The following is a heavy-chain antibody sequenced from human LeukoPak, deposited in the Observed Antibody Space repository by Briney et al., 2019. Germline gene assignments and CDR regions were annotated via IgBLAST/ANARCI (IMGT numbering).Heavy chain of an antibody. D-gene: IGHD2-15*01. J-gene: IGHJ4*02. CDR3: ARTVTYCSGGSCYSQEVDY. CDR2: INPNSGGT. V-gene: IGHV1-2*04. Sequence: ASVKVSCKASGYTFTGYYMHWVRQAPGQGLEWMGWINPNSGGTNYAQKFQGWVTMTRDTSISTAYMELSRLRSDDTAVYYCARTVTYCSGGSCYSQEVDYWGQGTLVTVSS. CDR1: GYTFTGYY.